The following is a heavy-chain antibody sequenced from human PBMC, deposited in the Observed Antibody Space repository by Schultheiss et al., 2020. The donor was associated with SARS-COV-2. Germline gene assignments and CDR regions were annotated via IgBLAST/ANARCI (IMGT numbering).Heavy chain of an antibody. Sequence: GGSLRLSCAASGFTFSDYYMSWIRQAPGKGLEWVSYISSSSSYTNYADSVKGRFTISRDNAKNSLYLQMNSLRAEDTAVYYCARVPSGYSSGQGAFGYYGMDVWGQGTTVTVSS. J-gene: IGHJ6*02. CDR2: ISSSSSYT. D-gene: IGHD6-19*01. V-gene: IGHV3-11*06. CDR1: GFTFSDYY. CDR3: ARVPSGYSSGQGAFGYYGMDV.